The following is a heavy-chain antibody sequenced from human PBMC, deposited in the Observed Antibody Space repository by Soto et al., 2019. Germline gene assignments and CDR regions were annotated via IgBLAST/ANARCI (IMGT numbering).Heavy chain of an antibody. Sequence: GGSLRLSCAASGFTFSSYGMHWVRQAPGKGLEWVAVISYDGSNKYYADSVKGRFTISRDNSKNTLYLQMNSLRAEDTAVYYCAKDVLRGYYYGSGSVDYYYYYGMDVWGQGTTVTVSS. J-gene: IGHJ6*02. CDR2: ISYDGSNK. V-gene: IGHV3-30*18. D-gene: IGHD3-10*01. CDR3: AKDVLRGYYYGSGSVDYYYYYGMDV. CDR1: GFTFSSYG.